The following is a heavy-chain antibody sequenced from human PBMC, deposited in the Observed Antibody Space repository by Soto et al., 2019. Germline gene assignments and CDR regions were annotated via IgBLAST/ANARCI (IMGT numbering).Heavy chain of an antibody. J-gene: IGHJ6*01. CDR1: GFTFRNYD. CDR3: ARTDRDLYGLDV. CDR2: ISAAGDP. Sequence: EVQLVESGGGLVQPGGSLRLSCEASGFTFRNYDMHWVRQGTGKGLEWVSGISAAGDPDYADSVEGRFTISRENAQNSSFLQMNSLRVRDTAVYYCARTDRDLYGLDVRGKGTKVMVS. V-gene: IGHV3-13*05.